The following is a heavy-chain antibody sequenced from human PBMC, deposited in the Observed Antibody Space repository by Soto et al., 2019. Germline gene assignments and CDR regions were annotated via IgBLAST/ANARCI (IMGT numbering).Heavy chain of an antibody. D-gene: IGHD1-1*01. CDR2: IYYSGST. Sequence: QVQLQESGPGLVKPSETLSLTCTVSGGSISSYYWSWIRQPPGKGLEWIGYIYYSGSTNYTPSLKGRGTISVDTSKNQFSLKLSSVTAADTAVYYCAGLRTTTVDYWGPGTLVTVSS. CDR1: GGSISSYY. CDR3: AGLRTTTVDY. V-gene: IGHV4-59*01. J-gene: IGHJ4*02.